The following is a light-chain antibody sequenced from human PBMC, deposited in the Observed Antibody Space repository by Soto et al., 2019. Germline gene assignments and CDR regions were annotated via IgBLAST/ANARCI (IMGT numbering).Light chain of an antibody. CDR3: QQYNSYSYT. V-gene: IGKV1-5*03. CDR2: KAS. CDR1: QSISSW. J-gene: IGKJ2*01. Sequence: DIQMTQSPSTLSASVGDRVTITCRASQSISSWLAWYQQKPGKAPKLLIYKASSLRSAVPSRFSGSGSGTEFTLTISSLQPDDFATYYCQQYNSYSYTFGQGTKLEIK.